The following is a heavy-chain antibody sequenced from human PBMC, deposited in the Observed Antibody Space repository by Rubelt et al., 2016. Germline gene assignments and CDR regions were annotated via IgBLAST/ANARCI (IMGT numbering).Heavy chain of an antibody. CDR1: GFTFSDSW. CDR2: IKHDGSEI. CDR3: ATHNDWSFNY. Sequence: EVQLVESGGGLVQPGGSLRLSCAASGFTFSDSWMAWVRPAPGKGLEWVANIKHDGSEISYVDSLKGRFTISRDNAKNSWSLQMKSLRADDTAVYYGATHNDWSFNYWGQGTLVT. J-gene: IGHJ4*02. D-gene: IGHD3-9*01. V-gene: IGHV3-7*01.